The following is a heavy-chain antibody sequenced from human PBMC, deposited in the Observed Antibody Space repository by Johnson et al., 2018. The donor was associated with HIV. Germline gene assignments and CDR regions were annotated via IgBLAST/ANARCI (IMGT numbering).Heavy chain of an antibody. CDR1: EFTVSSNY. CDR3: ARASDSYCSADCYGDGFQI. Sequence: VQLVESGGKLIQPGGSLRLSCAASEFTVSSNYMSWVRQAPGKGLEWVSIIYDGDATYYADSVKGRFPISRDNAKNTLFLQMNSLRAEDTAVYYCARASDSYCSADCYGDGFQISDQGTKVIVSS. V-gene: IGHV3-53*01. D-gene: IGHD2-21*02. J-gene: IGHJ3*02. CDR2: IYDGDAT.